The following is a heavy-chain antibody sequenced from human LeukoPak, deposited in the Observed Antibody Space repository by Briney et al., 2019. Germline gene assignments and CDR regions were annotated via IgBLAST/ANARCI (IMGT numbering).Heavy chain of an antibody. Sequence: GGSLRLSCAASGFTFNNYGMHWVRQAPGKGLEWVAVISYDGRNIHYPDSVKGRFTISRDISTDTLWLQMDSLRTEDTAVYYCAKGPLRGTAAAIDYWGQGTLVTVSS. CDR2: ISYDGRNI. V-gene: IGHV3-30*18. J-gene: IGHJ4*02. CDR1: GFTFNNYG. CDR3: AKGPLRGTAAAIDY. D-gene: IGHD2-2*01.